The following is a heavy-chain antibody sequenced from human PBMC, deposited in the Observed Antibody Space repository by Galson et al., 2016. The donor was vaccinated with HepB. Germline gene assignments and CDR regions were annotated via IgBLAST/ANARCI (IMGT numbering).Heavy chain of an antibody. J-gene: IGHJ4*02. Sequence: ETLSLTCAVSGGSVSSHNWWSWVRQSPGKGLEWIGEVFHSGNTNYNPSLKSRVTISVDTSNNHFSLRLTSVTAADTALYYCARQYRGGPSDYWGQGTLVIVSS. CDR2: VFHSGNT. V-gene: IGHV4-4*02. CDR3: ARQYRGGPSDY. CDR1: GGSVSSHNW. D-gene: IGHD5-12*01.